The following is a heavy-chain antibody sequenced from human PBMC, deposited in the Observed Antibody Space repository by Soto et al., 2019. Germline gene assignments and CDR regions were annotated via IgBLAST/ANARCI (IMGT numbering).Heavy chain of an antibody. Sequence: GGSLRLSCAASGFTFSSYAMSWVRQAPGKGLEWVSAISGSGGSTYYADSVKGRFTISRDNSKNTLYLQMNSLRAEDTAVYYCAKDLDYDFGGQRLSVVYYYYGMDVWGQGTTVTVSS. CDR3: AKDLDYDFGGQRLSVVYYYYGMDV. J-gene: IGHJ6*02. CDR1: GFTFSSYA. CDR2: ISGSGGST. V-gene: IGHV3-23*01. D-gene: IGHD3-3*01.